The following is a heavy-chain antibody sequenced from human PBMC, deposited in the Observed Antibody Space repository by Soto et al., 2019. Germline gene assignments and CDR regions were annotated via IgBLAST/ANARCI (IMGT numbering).Heavy chain of an antibody. D-gene: IGHD5-18*01. Sequence: PSETLSLTCAVYGGSFSGYYWSWIRQPPGKGLEWIGEINHSGSTNYNPSLKSRITISVDTSKNQFSLKLSSVTAADTAVYYCARASNKRGNIYGSDYRGQGPLVT. V-gene: IGHV4-34*01. CDR3: ARASNKRGNIYGSDY. J-gene: IGHJ4*02. CDR2: INHSGST. CDR1: GGSFSGYY.